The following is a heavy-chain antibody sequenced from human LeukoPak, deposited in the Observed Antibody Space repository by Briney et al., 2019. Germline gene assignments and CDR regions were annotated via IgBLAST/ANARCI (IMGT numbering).Heavy chain of an antibody. CDR3: ARGNSSSWSFDY. CDR2: IYYSGST. Sequence: DPSETLSLTCTVSGGSISSGGYYWSWIRQHPGKGLEWIGYIYYSGSTYYNPSLKSRVTISVDTSKNQFSLKLSSVTAADTAVYCCARGNSSSWSFDYWGQGTLVTVSS. V-gene: IGHV4-31*03. CDR1: GGSISSGGYY. D-gene: IGHD6-13*01. J-gene: IGHJ4*02.